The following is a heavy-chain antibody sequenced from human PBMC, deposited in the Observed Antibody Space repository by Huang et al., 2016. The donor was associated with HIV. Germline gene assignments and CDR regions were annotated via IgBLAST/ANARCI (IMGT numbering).Heavy chain of an antibody. CDR3: ARAPATHSVFFY. V-gene: IGHV4-30-4*08. J-gene: IGHJ4*02. Sequence: QVQLQESGPGLVKPSQTLSLTCTVSGDSIRSGGYYWTWIRLSPAKGLEWIGCIYYSGSSDYNPSLKSRVSISIDAFKNRVSLKLKSVTVADTAVYYCARAPATHSVFFYWGQGTLVTVSA. D-gene: IGHD3-3*01. CDR2: IYYSGSS. CDR1: GDSIRSGGYY.